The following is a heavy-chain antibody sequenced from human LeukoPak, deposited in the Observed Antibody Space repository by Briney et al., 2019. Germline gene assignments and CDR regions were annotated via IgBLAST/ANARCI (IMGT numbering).Heavy chain of an antibody. D-gene: IGHD3-10*01. CDR3: ARDNGNRGAEVGP. Sequence: ASVKVSCKASGYTFTSYGISWLRQPPGQGVEWMGWISAYNCNTNYAQKLQGRVTMTTDTSTSTAYMELRSLRSDDTAVYYCARDNGNRGAEVGPGGQGTLGTVSS. CDR1: GYTFTSYG. J-gene: IGHJ5*02. CDR2: ISAYNCNT. V-gene: IGHV1-18*01.